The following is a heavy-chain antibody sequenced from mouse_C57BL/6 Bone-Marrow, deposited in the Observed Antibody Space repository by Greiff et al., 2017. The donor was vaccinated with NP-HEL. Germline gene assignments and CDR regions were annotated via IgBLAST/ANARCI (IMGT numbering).Heavy chain of an antibody. CDR2: INPNNGGT. J-gene: IGHJ1*03. CDR1: GYTFTDYN. V-gene: IGHV1-18*01. CDR3: ARGAFITTVVADWYFDV. D-gene: IGHD1-1*01. Sequence: EVQLQQSGPELVKPGASVKIPCKASGYTFTDYNMDWVKQSHGKSLEWIGDINPNNGGTIYNQKFKGKATLTVDKSSSTAYMELRSLTSEDTAVYYCARGAFITTVVADWYFDVWGTGTTVTVSS.